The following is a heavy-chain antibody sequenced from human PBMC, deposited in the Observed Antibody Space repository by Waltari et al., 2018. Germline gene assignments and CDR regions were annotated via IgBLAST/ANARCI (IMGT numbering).Heavy chain of an antibody. D-gene: IGHD1-20*01. CDR3: AKPFYNWDDPLHS. Sequence: EVQLLDSGGGLIQPGGSLRLSCQASGLTSFTHAINWVRQAPGKGLEWVSSISVSDATYYADSVKGRFTVSSDYSDNTIHLQMDSLRAEDTAVYFCAKPFYNWDDPLHSWGQGAPVIVSS. CDR2: ISVSDAT. J-gene: IGHJ1*01. V-gene: IGHV3-23*01. CDR1: GLTSFTHA.